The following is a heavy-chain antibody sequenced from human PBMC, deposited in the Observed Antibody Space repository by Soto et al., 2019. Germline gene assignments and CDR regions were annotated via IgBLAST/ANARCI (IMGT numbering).Heavy chain of an antibody. CDR2: ISRSSSYK. D-gene: IGHD3-10*01. CDR3: ARVLLWFGEFSDYGMDV. CDR1: GYSFSDYN. Sequence: EVQLVESGGGLVKAGGSLRLSCAASGYSFSDYNMNWVRQAPGKGLEWVSSISRSSSYKSYTDSVKGRFTISRDNAKNSLYLQMNSLRAEDTAVYYRARVLLWFGEFSDYGMDVWGQGTTVTVSS. V-gene: IGHV3-21*01. J-gene: IGHJ6*02.